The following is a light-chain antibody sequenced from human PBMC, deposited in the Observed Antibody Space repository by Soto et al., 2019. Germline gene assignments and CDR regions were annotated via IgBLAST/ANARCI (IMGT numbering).Light chain of an antibody. CDR3: QVWDSSSDHRGV. CDR2: YDS. J-gene: IGLJ1*01. Sequence: SYELTQPPSVSVAPGKTARITCGGNNIGSKSVHWYQQKPGQAPVLVIYYDSDRPSGIPERFSGSNSGNTATLTISRGEAGDEADYYCQVWDSSSDHRGVFGTGTKLTVL. CDR1: NIGSKS. V-gene: IGLV3-21*04.